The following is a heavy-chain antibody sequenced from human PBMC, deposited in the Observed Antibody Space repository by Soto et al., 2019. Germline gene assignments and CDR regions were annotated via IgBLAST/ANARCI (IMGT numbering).Heavy chain of an antibody. D-gene: IGHD2-2*01. CDR1: GFTFSSYA. J-gene: IGHJ4*02. CDR2: ISHDGSNK. Sequence: QVQLVESGGGVVQPGRSLRLSCAASGFTFSSYAMHWVHQAPGKGLEWVALISHDGSNKYYAGSVKGRFTISRDNSKNTLYLQMNSLTTEDTSVYYCGRCSSTSCHLGADYWGQGTLVTVFS. V-gene: IGHV3-30-3*01. CDR3: GRCSSTSCHLGADY.